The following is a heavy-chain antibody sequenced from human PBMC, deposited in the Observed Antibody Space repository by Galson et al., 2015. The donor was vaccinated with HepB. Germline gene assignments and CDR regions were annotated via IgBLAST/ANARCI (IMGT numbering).Heavy chain of an antibody. Sequence: ETLSLTCTVSGGSISSSSYYWGWIRQPPGKGLEWIGSIYYSGSTYYNPSLKSRVTISVDTSKNQFSLKLSSVTAADTAVYYCARRRYYYDSSGYSFDYWGQGTLVTVSS. CDR1: GGSISSSSYY. D-gene: IGHD3-22*01. J-gene: IGHJ4*02. CDR2: IYYSGST. V-gene: IGHV4-39*01. CDR3: ARRRYYYDSSGYSFDY.